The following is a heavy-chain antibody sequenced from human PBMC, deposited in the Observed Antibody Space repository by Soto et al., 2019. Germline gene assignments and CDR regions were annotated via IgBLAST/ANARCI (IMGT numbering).Heavy chain of an antibody. V-gene: IGHV4-39*01. CDR2: IYYSGST. CDR1: GGSISSSSYY. J-gene: IGHJ6*02. D-gene: IGHD6-6*01. Sequence: QLQLQESGPGLVKPSETLSLTCTVSGGSISSSSYYWGWIRQPPGKGLEWIGSIYYSGSTYYNPSLKSRVTISVDTSKNQFSLKLSSVTAADTAVYYCAARTPENEYIAARPIGYYYYYYGMDVWGQGTTVTVSS. CDR3: AARTPENEYIAARPIGYYYYYYGMDV.